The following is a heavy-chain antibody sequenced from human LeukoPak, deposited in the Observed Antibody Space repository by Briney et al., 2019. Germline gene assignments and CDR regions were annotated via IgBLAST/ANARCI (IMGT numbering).Heavy chain of an antibody. J-gene: IGHJ6*03. CDR2: ISGSGGST. CDR3: AKRGDRRYYYYMDV. CDR1: GFTFSSYA. V-gene: IGHV3-23*01. Sequence: GGSLRLSCAASGFTFSSYAMSWVRQAPGKGLEWVSAISGSGGSTYYADSVKGRFTISRDNSKNTLYLQMNSLRAEDTAVYYCAKRGDRRYYYYMDVWGKGTTVTVSS.